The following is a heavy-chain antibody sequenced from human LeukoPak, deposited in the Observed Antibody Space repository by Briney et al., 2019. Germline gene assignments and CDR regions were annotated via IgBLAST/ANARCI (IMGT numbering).Heavy chain of an antibody. V-gene: IGHV4-39*01. CDR1: GGSFSSSSYY. Sequence: SETLSLTCTVSGGSFSSSSYYWGWIRQPPGKGLEWIGSIYYSGSTYYNPSLKSRVTISVDTSKNQFSLKLSSVTAADTAVYYCARRGSTEKAFDYWGQGTLVTVSS. CDR3: ARRGSTEKAFDY. J-gene: IGHJ4*02. D-gene: IGHD6-13*01. CDR2: IYYSGST.